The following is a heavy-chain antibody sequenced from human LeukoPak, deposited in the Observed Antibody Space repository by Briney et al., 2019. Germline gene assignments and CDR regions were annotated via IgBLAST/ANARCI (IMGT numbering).Heavy chain of an antibody. CDR1: GFTFTSSA. Sequence: SVKVSCKASGFTFTSSAMQWVRQARGQRLEWIGWIVVGSGNTNYAQKFQERVTITRDMSTSTAYMELSSLRSEDTAVCYCAADGRDLYSGSYSPFDYWGQGTLVTVSS. J-gene: IGHJ4*02. CDR2: IVVGSGNT. V-gene: IGHV1-58*02. D-gene: IGHD1-26*01. CDR3: AADGRDLYSGSYSPFDY.